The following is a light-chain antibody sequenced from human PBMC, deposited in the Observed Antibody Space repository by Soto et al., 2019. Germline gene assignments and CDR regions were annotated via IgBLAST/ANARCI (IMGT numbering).Light chain of an antibody. CDR3: QQYGASPLT. CDR1: QSVSSATY. V-gene: IGKV3-20*01. CDR2: GAS. Sequence: EIVLTQSPGTLSLSPGERATLSCRASQSVSSATYLAWYQQKPGQAPRLLIYGASSRAAGIPDRFSGSGSGTDFTLTISRLEPEDFAVYYCQQYGASPLTFGGGTKVE. J-gene: IGKJ4*01.